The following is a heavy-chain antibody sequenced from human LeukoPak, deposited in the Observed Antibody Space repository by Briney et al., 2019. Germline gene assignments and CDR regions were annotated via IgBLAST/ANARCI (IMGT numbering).Heavy chain of an antibody. Sequence: ASVKVSCKASGYTFTSYGISWVRQAPGQGLEWMGWISAYSGNTNYAQKFQGRVTMTTDTSTSTAYMELRSLRSDDTAVYYCARDKNYYGDYLLGWFDPWGQGTLVTVSS. CDR2: ISAYSGNT. V-gene: IGHV1-18*01. CDR3: ARDKNYYGDYLLGWFDP. J-gene: IGHJ5*02. CDR1: GYTFTSYG. D-gene: IGHD4-17*01.